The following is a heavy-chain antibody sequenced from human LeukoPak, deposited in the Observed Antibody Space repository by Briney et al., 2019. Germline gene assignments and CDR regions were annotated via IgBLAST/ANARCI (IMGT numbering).Heavy chain of an antibody. Sequence: PGRSLRLSWAASGVTFSHFEVQWVRQSADRGLEWVALIWSAGTTTYYKDSVRGRFTISRDNSNNTVWLQMNSLRVEDTAVYYCARGSYYGSETQADWGQGTQVIVTS. CDR1: GVTFSHFE. D-gene: IGHD3-10*01. J-gene: IGHJ4*02. V-gene: IGHV3-33*01. CDR2: IWSAGTTT. CDR3: ARGSYYGSETQAD.